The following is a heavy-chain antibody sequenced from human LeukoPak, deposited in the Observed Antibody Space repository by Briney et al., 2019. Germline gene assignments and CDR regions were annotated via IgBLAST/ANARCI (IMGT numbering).Heavy chain of an antibody. J-gene: IGHJ1*01. D-gene: IGHD2-21*02. CDR2: IIPIFGTA. V-gene: IGHV1-69*05. CDR1: GGTFSSYA. CDR3: ARRVGGDWDHAEYFQH. Sequence: SVKVSCKASGGTFSSYAISWVRQAPGQGLEWMGGIIPIFGTANYAQKFQGRVTITTDESTSTAYMELSSLRSEDTAVYYCARRVGGDWDHAEYFQHWGQGTLVTVSS.